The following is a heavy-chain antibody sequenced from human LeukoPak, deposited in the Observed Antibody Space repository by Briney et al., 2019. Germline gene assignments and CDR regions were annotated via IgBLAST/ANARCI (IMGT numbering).Heavy chain of an antibody. Sequence: GASVKVSCKASGYTFTSYGISWVRQAPGQGLEWMGWISACNGNTNYAQKLQGRVTMTTDTSTSTAYMELRSLRSDDTAVYYCAGGDFWSGYYTFDPWGQGTLVTVSS. CDR3: AGGDFWSGYYTFDP. V-gene: IGHV1-18*01. J-gene: IGHJ5*02. D-gene: IGHD3-3*01. CDR2: ISACNGNT. CDR1: GYTFTSYG.